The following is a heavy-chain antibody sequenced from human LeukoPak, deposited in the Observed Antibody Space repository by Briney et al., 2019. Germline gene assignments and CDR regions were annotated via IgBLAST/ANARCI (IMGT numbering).Heavy chain of an antibody. D-gene: IGHD2-21*02. Sequence: GESLKISCKTFGYSFTNHWIGWVRQTPGKGVESVGVIYPGDSSIRYSPSFQGQVTISADRSINTAYLQWSSLKASDTAIYYCARLPYCGGDCHPNWFDPWGQGTLVIVSS. J-gene: IGHJ5*02. CDR3: ARLPYCGGDCHPNWFDP. CDR2: IYPGDSSI. V-gene: IGHV5-51*01. CDR1: GYSFTNHW.